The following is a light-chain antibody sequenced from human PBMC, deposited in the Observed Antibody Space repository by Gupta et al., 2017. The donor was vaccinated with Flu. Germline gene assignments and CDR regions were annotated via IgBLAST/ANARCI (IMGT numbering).Light chain of an antibody. CDR2: RSN. J-gene: IGLJ1*01. Sequence: QSVLTQPPSVSGTPGQRVTISCSGSSLNIGSTDVWWYQQFPGTAPRLLLYRSNGRPSGVPDRFSGSKSGASASLTITGLRSEDEADYYCGSWESNVNHFYVFGTGTKVIVL. V-gene: IGLV1-47*01. CDR3: GSWESNVNHFYV. CDR1: SLNIGSTD.